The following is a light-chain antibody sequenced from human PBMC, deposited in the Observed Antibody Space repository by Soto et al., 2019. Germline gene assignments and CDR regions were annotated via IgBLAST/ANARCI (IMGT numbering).Light chain of an antibody. CDR1: QDISTW. J-gene: IGKJ3*01. CDR2: AAS. CDR3: DHYNSYPSS. Sequence: DIQMTQSPSSLSASVGDRVTITCRASQDISTWLVWYQQKPEKAPKPLIYAASSLPSGDPSGFSGSDTWKYFTLGISSRQPEDFASYYCDHYNSYPSSFGPGTKVDLK. V-gene: IGKV1D-16*01.